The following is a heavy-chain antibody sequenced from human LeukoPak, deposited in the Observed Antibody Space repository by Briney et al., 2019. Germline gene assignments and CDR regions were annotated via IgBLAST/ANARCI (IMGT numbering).Heavy chain of an antibody. V-gene: IGHV3-74*01. Sequence: GGSLRLSCAASGFTFSGYWMHWVRQAPGKGLVWVSRINSDGSSTSYADSVRGRFTISRDNSKNTLYLYINSLRDDDTAVYFCARDQSHHDSSGSLYDPWGQGTLVTVSS. CDR3: ARDQSHHDSSGSLYDP. CDR2: INSDGSST. CDR1: GFTFSGYW. D-gene: IGHD3-22*01. J-gene: IGHJ5*02.